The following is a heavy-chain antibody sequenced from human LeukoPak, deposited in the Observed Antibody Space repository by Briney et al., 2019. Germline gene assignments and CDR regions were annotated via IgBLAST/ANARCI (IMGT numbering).Heavy chain of an antibody. V-gene: IGHV3-21*01. CDR3: ARGSGYDYYYGMDV. CDR2: ISSSSSYI. Sequence: PGGSLRLSCAASGFTFSSYSMNWVRQAPGKGLEWVSSISSSSSYIYYADSVKSRFTFSRDNAKNSLYLQMNSLRAEDTAVYYCARGSGYDYYYGMDVWGQGTTVTVSS. CDR1: GFTFSSYS. D-gene: IGHD3-22*01. J-gene: IGHJ6*02.